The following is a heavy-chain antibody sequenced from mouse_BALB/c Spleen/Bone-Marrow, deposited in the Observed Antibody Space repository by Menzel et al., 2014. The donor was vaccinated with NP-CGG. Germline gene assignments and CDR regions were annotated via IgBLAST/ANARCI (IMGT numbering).Heavy chain of an antibody. D-gene: IGHD2-4*01. CDR1: GFTFSDYY. CDR2: ISDGGSYT. V-gene: IGHV5-4*02. J-gene: IGHJ2*01. CDR3: ARVYYDYFDY. Sequence: EVHLVESGGGLVKPGGSLKLSCAASGFTFSDYYMYWVRQTPEKRLEWVATISDGGSYTYYPDSVKGRFTISRDNAKNNLYLQMSSLKSEDTAMYYCARVYYDYFDYWGQGTTLTVSS.